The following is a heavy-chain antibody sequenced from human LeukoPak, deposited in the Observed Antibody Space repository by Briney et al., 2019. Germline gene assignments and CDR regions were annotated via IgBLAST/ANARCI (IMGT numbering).Heavy chain of an antibody. Sequence: ASVKVSCKASGYTFTSYHMHWVRQAPGQGLEWMGIINPSGGSTSYAQKFQGRVTMTRDTSTSTVYMELSSLRSEDTAVYYCARVFPYGSGSPYNWFDPWGQGTLVTVSS. CDR3: ARVFPYGSGSPYNWFDP. D-gene: IGHD3-10*01. V-gene: IGHV1-46*01. J-gene: IGHJ5*02. CDR1: GYTFTSYH. CDR2: INPSGGST.